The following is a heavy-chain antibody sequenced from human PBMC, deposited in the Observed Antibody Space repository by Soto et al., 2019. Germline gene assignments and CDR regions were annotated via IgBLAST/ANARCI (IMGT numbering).Heavy chain of an antibody. CDR1: GFTFSSYS. D-gene: IGHD2-8*02. Sequence: EVQLVESGGGLVKPGGSLRLSCAASGFTFSSYSMNWVRQAPGKGLEWVSSISSSSSYIYYADSVKGRFTISRDNAKNSLYLQMNSLRAADTAVYYCARLLNNYYYYYMDVWGKGTTVTVSS. V-gene: IGHV3-21*01. J-gene: IGHJ6*03. CDR2: ISSSSSYI. CDR3: ARLLNNYYYYYMDV.